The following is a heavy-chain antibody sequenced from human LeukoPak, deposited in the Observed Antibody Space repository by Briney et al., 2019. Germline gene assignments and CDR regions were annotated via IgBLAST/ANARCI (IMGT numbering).Heavy chain of an antibody. CDR3: VIDYYYFMDV. V-gene: IGHV4-39*03. J-gene: IGHJ6*03. D-gene: IGHD3-10*01. CDR1: GGSISSSSYY. Sequence: PSQTLSLTCTVSGGSISSSSYYWGWIRQPPGKGLEWIGSIYYGGSTYYNPSLKSRVTISVDTSKNQFSLKLSSVTAADTAVYYCVIDYYYFMDVWGKGTAVTVSS. CDR2: IYYGGST.